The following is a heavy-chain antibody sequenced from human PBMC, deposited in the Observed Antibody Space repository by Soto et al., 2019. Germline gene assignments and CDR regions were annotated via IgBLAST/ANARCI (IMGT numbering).Heavy chain of an antibody. CDR3: ARGALNYDFWSRSTWFDP. J-gene: IGHJ5*02. Sequence: QVQLVQSGAEVKKPGSSVKVSCKASGGTFSSYAISWVRQAPGQGLEWMGGIIPIFGTANYAQKFQGRVTFTADEATRSAYRGRSSLRSEATAVYYFARGALNYDFWSRSTWFDPWGQGALVTVFS. D-gene: IGHD3-3*01. CDR1: GGTFSSYA. CDR2: IIPIFGTA. V-gene: IGHV1-69*01.